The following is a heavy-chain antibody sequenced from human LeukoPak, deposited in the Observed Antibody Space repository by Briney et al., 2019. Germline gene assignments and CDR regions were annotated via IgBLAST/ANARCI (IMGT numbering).Heavy chain of an antibody. V-gene: IGHV3-21*01. Sequence: GGSLRLSCAASGFTFSSFTMNWVRQAPGKGLEWVSSISTSSTYIYYADSVKGRFTISRDNAKNSLYLQMNSLRDEDTAVYYCARDERYSSGWYFDYWGQGTLVTVSS. D-gene: IGHD6-19*01. J-gene: IGHJ4*02. CDR3: ARDERYSSGWYFDY. CDR2: ISTSSTYI. CDR1: GFTFSSFT.